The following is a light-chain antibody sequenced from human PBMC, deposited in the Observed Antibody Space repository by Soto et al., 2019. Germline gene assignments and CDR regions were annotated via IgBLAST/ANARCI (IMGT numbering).Light chain of an antibody. V-gene: IGKV1-33*01. J-gene: IGKJ3*01. CDR2: DAS. Sequence: DLQMTQSPSSLSASVGDRVTITCQASQDISNYLNWYQQKPGKAPKLLIYDASNLETGVPSRFSGSGSGTDFTFTISSLQPEDIATYYCQQYDNLPPLLFTFGPGTKVDIK. CDR1: QDISNY. CDR3: QQYDNLPPLLFT.